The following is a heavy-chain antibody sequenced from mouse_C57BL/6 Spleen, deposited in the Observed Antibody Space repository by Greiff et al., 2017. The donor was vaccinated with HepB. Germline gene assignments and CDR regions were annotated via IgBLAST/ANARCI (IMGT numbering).Heavy chain of an antibody. D-gene: IGHD1-1*01. Sequence: QVQLQQPGAELVMPGASVKLSCKASGYTFTSYWMHWVKQRPGQGLEWIGEIDPSDSYTNYNQKFKGKSTLTVDKSSSTAYMQLSSLTSEDSAVYYCARRELAGSSYDYFDYWGQGTTLTVSS. CDR1: GYTFTSYW. CDR2: IDPSDSYT. J-gene: IGHJ2*01. V-gene: IGHV1-69*01. CDR3: ARRELAGSSYDYFDY.